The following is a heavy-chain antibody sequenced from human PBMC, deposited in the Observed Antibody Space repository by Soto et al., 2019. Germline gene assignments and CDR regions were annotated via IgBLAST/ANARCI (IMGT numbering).Heavy chain of an antibody. CDR2: ISYDGSNK. V-gene: IGHV3-30-3*01. D-gene: IGHD5-18*01. CDR1: GFTFSSYA. CDR3: ARDRRAAMHSGYYYYGMAV. J-gene: IGHJ6*02. Sequence: QVQLVESGGGVVQPGRSLRLSCAASGFTFSSYAMHWVRQAPGKGLEWVAVISYDGSNKYYADSVKGRFTISRDNSKNTLYRKMTSLRAEETAGYYCARDRRAAMHSGYYYYGMAVWAKGPRSPSP.